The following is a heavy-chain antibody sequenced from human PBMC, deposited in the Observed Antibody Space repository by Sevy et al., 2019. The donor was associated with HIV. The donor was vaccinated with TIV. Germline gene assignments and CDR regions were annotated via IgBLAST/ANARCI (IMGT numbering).Heavy chain of an antibody. CDR3: ARDVLGLPFYGMDV. CDR2: INPNSGGT. D-gene: IGHD3-16*01. V-gene: IGHV1-2*02. CDR1: GYTFTGYY. J-gene: IGHJ6*02. Sequence: ASVKVSCKASGYTFTGYYMHWVRQAPGQGLEWMGWINPNSGGTNYAQTFQGRVTMTRDTSISTAYMDLSRLRSDDTAVYYCARDVLGLPFYGMDVWGQGTTVTVSS.